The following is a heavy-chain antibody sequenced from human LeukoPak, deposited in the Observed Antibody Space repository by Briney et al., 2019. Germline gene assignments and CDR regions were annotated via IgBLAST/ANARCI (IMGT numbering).Heavy chain of an antibody. CDR2: IIPIFGTA. D-gene: IGHD5-24*01. CDR1: GGTFSSYA. V-gene: IGHV1-69*13. CDR3: ARAAGGRWLQLRKGLWFDY. J-gene: IGHJ4*02. Sequence: ASVKVSCKASGGTFSSYAISWVRQAPGQGLEWMGGIIPIFGTANYAQKFQGRVTITADESTSTAYMELSSLRSEDTAVYYCARAAGGRWLQLRKGLWFDYWGQGTLVTVSS.